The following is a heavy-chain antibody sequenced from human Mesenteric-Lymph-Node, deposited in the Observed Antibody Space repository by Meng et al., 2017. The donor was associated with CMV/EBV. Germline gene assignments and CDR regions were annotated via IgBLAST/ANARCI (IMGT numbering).Heavy chain of an antibody. D-gene: IGHD3-9*01. CDR2: ISSGSSYI. CDR3: AREGLLAGYYFDY. V-gene: IGHV3-21*01. Sequence: GGSLRLSCAASGFTFSSYSMNWVRQAPGKGLGWVSSISSGSSYIYYADSVKGRFTISRDNAKNSLYLQMNSLRAEDTAVYYCAREGLLAGYYFDYWGQGTLVTVSS. J-gene: IGHJ4*02. CDR1: GFTFSSYS.